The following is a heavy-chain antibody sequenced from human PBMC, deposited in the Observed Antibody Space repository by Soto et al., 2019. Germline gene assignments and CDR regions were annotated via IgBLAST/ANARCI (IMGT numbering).Heavy chain of an antibody. Sequence: GASVKVSCKASGYTFINFDISWVRQAAGQGLEWLGWMNPGSGKTGYASKFQGRVAMTRDASTGTSHLELSSLTSDDTAVYYCARMASAGKLNWFDPWGQGTLVTVSS. CDR3: ARMASAGKLNWFDP. J-gene: IGHJ5*02. D-gene: IGHD6-13*01. CDR1: GYTFINFD. CDR2: MNPGSGKT. V-gene: IGHV1-8*02.